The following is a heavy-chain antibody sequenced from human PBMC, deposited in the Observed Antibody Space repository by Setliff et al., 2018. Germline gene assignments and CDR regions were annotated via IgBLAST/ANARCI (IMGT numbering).Heavy chain of an antibody. Sequence: SETLSLTCTVSGGSISSGIYYWSWIRQPAGKGLEWIGHIYASGRTNYNPSLKSRVTISVDTSKNQFSLRLSSVTAADTAVYHCARAGPYYDFWSGYYRTMDVWGKGTTVTVSS. V-gene: IGHV4-61*09. CDR1: GGSISSGIYY. CDR2: IYASGRT. CDR3: ARAGPYYDFWSGYYRTMDV. D-gene: IGHD3-3*01. J-gene: IGHJ6*03.